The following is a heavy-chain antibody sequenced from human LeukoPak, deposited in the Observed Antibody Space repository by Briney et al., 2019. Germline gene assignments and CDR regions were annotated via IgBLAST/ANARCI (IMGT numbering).Heavy chain of an antibody. V-gene: IGHV3-23*01. J-gene: IGHJ4*02. CDR2: TSTSGGSA. D-gene: IGHD2-21*02. CDR1: GFTFSNNA. CDR3: VREDTPATANY. Sequence: AGGSLRLSCAASGFTFSNNAMSWVRQAPGKGLEWVSATSTSGGSAYYADSVKGRFTISRDNSKDTLFLQMHGLRPGDTAVYYCVREDTPATANYWGQGTLVTISS.